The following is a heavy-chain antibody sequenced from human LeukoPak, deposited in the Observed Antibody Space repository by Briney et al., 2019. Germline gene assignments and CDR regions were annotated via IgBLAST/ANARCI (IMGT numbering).Heavy chain of an antibody. Sequence: NPGGSLRLSCAASGFTFAASALAWVRQAPGKGLEWVSTFTISGDVEKYSDSVRGRFTISRDNSKNTVYLQMNSLRAEDTARYYCAKLIRYSGWPLDYWGQGTLVTVSS. CDR3: AKLIRYSGWPLDY. CDR2: FTISGDVE. V-gene: IGHV3-23*01. CDR1: GFTFAASA. D-gene: IGHD6-19*01. J-gene: IGHJ4*02.